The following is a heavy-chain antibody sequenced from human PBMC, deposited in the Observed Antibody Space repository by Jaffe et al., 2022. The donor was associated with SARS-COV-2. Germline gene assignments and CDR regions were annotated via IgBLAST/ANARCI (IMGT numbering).Heavy chain of an antibody. J-gene: IGHJ4*02. CDR2: IKGDGSEM. V-gene: IGHV3-7*01. Sequence: EVQLVESGGGLVQPGGSLRLSCAASGFTFSSYWMNWVRQTPGKGLEWVANIKGDGSEMNHGDSVKGRFAISRDNAKNLLYLQMNSLRAEDMAVYYCARNIGYETFDYWGQGALVTVSS. CDR1: GFTFSSYW. D-gene: IGHD5-12*01. CDR3: ARNIGYETFDY.